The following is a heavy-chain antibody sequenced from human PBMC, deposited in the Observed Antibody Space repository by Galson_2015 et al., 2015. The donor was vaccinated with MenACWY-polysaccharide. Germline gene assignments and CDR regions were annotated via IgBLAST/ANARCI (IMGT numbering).Heavy chain of an antibody. Sequence: LSLTCAVSDYSIRSGYFWGWIRQPPGKGLEWIASIFHSGTTYYNPSLKSRVTISLDTSKNQFSLKLSSVTAADTAVYYCARVEKYSGSFYILYWGQGTLVTVSS. CDR2: IFHSGTT. V-gene: IGHV4-38-2*01. CDR3: ARVEKYSGSFYILY. D-gene: IGHD1-26*01. J-gene: IGHJ4*02. CDR1: DYSIRSGYF.